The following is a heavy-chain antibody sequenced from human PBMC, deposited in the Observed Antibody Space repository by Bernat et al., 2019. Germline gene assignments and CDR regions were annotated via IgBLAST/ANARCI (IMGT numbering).Heavy chain of an antibody. J-gene: IGHJ6*02. CDR2: IGTAGDT. CDR1: GFTFSSYD. Sequence: GGGLVQPGGSLRLSCAASGFTFSSYDMHWVRQATGKGLEWVSAIGTAGDTYYPGSVKGRFTISRENAKNSLYLQMNSLRAGDTAVYYCARGFTESKYYYCYYGMDVWGQGTTVTVSS. CDR3: ARGFTESKYYYCYYGMDV. V-gene: IGHV3-13*04.